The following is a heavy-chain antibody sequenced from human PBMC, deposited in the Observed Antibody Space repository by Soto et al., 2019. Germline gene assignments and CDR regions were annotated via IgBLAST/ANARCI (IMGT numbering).Heavy chain of an antibody. CDR2: IYYSGST. J-gene: IGHJ5*02. Sequence: QVQLQESGPGLVKPSQTLSLTCTVSGGSISSGGYYWSWIRQHPGKGLEWIGYIYYSGSTYYNPSSKSPVTISVDPSKNQLSLKLSSVTAADTAVYYCARERTRGGYNWFDPWGQGTLVTVSS. D-gene: IGHD2-2*01. CDR1: GGSISSGGYY. V-gene: IGHV4-31*01. CDR3: ARERTRGGYNWFDP.